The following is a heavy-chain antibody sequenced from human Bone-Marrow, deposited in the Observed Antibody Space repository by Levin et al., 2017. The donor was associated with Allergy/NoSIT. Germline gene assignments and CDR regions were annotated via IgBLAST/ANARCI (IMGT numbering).Heavy chain of an antibody. D-gene: IGHD2-15*01. Sequence: SCAASGFTFSSYAMSWVRQAPGKGLEWVSAISDSGATTYFADSVKGRFTISRDNSKNTLYLQMNSLRAEDTAVYYCAKFSRGYCSGGSCRTDCWGQGTLVTASS. CDR3: AKFSRGYCSGGSCRTDC. V-gene: IGHV3-23*01. CDR2: ISDSGATT. J-gene: IGHJ4*02. CDR1: GFTFSSYA.